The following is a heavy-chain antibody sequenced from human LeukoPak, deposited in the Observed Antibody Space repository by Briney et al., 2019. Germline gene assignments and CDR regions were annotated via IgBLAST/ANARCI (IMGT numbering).Heavy chain of an antibody. CDR3: ARDEVGGPLKY. Sequence: PGGSLRLSCAASGFTFSSYELNWVRQAPGKGLEWVSYISNSGSTIYYADSVRGRFTISRDNAKNSLYLQMNSLRAEDTAVYYCARDEVGGPLKYWGQGILVTVSS. D-gene: IGHD1-26*01. CDR1: GFTFSSYE. V-gene: IGHV3-48*03. CDR2: ISNSGSTI. J-gene: IGHJ4*02.